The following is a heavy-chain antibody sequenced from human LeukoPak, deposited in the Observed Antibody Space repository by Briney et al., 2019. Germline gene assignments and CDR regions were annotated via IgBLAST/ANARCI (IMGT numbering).Heavy chain of an antibody. CDR3: AKVHGWGRQLGYYFDY. V-gene: IGHV3-33*05. J-gene: IGHJ4*01. D-gene: IGHD2-15*01. Sequence: GGSLRLSCAVSGFTFSNYGFHWVRQPPGKGLEWVAFISYGDTEKQYADSVKGRFTISRDDSKNTLFLHMDSLTDEDTATYYCAKVHGWGRQLGYYFDYWGHGTMVTVSS. CDR1: GFTFSNYG. CDR2: ISYGDTEK.